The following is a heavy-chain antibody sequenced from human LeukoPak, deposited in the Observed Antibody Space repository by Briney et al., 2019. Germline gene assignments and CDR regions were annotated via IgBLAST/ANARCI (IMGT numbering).Heavy chain of an antibody. Sequence: PGGSLRLSCAASGFTFSSYGMHWVRQAPGKGLEWVAVIWYDGSNKYYADSVKGRFTISRDNSKNTLYLQMNSLRAEDTAVYYCAKASYDSSGYGNLDYWGQGALVTVSS. V-gene: IGHV3-33*06. D-gene: IGHD3-22*01. J-gene: IGHJ4*02. CDR3: AKASYDSSGYGNLDY. CDR2: IWYDGSNK. CDR1: GFTFSSYG.